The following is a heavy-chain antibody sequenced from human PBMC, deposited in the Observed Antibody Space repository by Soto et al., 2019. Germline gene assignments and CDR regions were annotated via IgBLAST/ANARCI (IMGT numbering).Heavy chain of an antibody. Sequence: QAQLVQSGPEVKNPGASVKVSCKASGYTFTSYGISWVRQAPGQGIEWMGWISGYTGNTNYAQKVQGRVTLTTDTSTSTAYMELTSLTPDDTAVYHCARDERGSGSYFGRLNWFDPWGHGTLVTVSS. CDR1: GYTFTSYG. CDR3: ARDERGSGSYFGRLNWFDP. CDR2: ISGYTGNT. D-gene: IGHD3-10*01. J-gene: IGHJ5*02. V-gene: IGHV1-18*01.